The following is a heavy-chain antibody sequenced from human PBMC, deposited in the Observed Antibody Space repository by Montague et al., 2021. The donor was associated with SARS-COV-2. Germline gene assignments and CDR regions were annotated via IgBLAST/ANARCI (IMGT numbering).Heavy chain of an antibody. CDR2: LSSSGST. CDR3: ARPGSVSGWFYFDD. D-gene: IGHD6-19*01. J-gene: IGHJ4*02. Sequence: SETLSLTCIVSGESIDRDTYYWGWIRQSPGKGLEWIGSLSSSGSTYYNPSLRGRVTISMDTSKNHFSLKVNSATATDTAVYFCARPGSVSGWFYFDDWGQGTLVSVSS. CDR1: GESIDRDTYY. V-gene: IGHV4-39*02.